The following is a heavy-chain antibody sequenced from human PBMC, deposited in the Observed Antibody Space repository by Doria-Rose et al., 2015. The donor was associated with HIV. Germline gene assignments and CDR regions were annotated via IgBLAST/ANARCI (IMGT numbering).Heavy chain of an antibody. V-gene: IGHV4-31*03. CDR2: IYYSGSA. D-gene: IGHD5-12*01. CDR1: GDSISSSGFY. CDR3: ARGGGYDPGLY. Sequence: LVKPSQTLSLNCTVSGDSISSSGFYWNWIRHLPGKGLEWIGYIYYSGSAYYNPSLKSRLTISVDTSKNQFSLALRSVTAADTAVYYCARGGGYDPGLYWGQGNLVTVSS. J-gene: IGHJ4*02.